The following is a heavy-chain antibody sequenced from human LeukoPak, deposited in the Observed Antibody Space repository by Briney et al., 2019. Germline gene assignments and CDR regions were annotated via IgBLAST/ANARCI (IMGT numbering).Heavy chain of an antibody. Sequence: GGSLRLSCAASGFTFSSYSMNWVRQAPGKGLEWVAVISYDGSNKYYADSVKGRFTISRDNSKNTLYLQMNSLRAEDTAAYYCAREVTMIVVVIMAPDYWGQGTLVTVSS. CDR3: AREVTMIVVVIMAPDY. CDR2: ISYDGSNK. CDR1: GFTFSSYS. J-gene: IGHJ4*02. V-gene: IGHV3-30*03. D-gene: IGHD3-22*01.